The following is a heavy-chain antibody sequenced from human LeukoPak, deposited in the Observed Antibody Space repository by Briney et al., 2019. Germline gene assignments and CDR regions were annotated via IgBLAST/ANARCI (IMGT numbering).Heavy chain of an antibody. D-gene: IGHD2-2*02. CDR2: MYNSGST. Sequence: SETLSLTCTVSGGSISSYYWSWIRQPPGKGLEWIGYMYNSGSTNYNPSLKSRVTISVDRSKNQFSLKLSSVTAADTAVYYCAGYCSSTSCYRGFDYWGQGTLVTVSS. J-gene: IGHJ4*02. V-gene: IGHV4-59*12. CDR3: AGYCSSTSCYRGFDY. CDR1: GGSISSYY.